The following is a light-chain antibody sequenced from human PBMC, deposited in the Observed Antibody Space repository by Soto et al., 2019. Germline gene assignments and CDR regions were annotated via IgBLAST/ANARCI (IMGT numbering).Light chain of an antibody. CDR1: ESISGW. J-gene: IGKJ1*01. V-gene: IGKV1-5*03. CDR2: KAS. CDR3: QQYSAKWS. Sequence: DIQMTQSPSTLSASVGDSVTITCRASESISGWLAWFQQKPGKAPKLLIQKASILESGVPSRFSGSESGTEFTLTISSLQPDDFATYFCQQYSAKWSFGQGTKVEIK.